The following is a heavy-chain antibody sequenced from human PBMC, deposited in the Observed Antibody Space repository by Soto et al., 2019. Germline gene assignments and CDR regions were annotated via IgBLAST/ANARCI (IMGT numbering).Heavy chain of an antibody. Sequence: EVQLVESGGGLVKPGGSLRLSCAASGFTFSSYSMNWVRQAPGKGLEWVSSISSSSSYIYYADSVKGRFTISRDNAKNSLYLEMNSLRAEDTAVYYWAGGVRGTVTVNHWFDPWGQGTLVTVSS. CDR3: AGGVRGTVTVNHWFDP. J-gene: IGHJ5*02. CDR2: ISSSSSYI. CDR1: GFTFSSYS. D-gene: IGHD3-10*01. V-gene: IGHV3-21*01.